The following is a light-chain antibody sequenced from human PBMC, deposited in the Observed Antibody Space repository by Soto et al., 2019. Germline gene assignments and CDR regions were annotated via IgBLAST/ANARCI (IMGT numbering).Light chain of an antibody. CDR1: SSDVGAYNY. J-gene: IGLJ1*01. CDR2: EVN. Sequence: QSALTQPASVSGSPGQSITISCTGTSSDVGAYNYVSWYQQHPGKAPKLMIYEVNNRPSGVSNRFSGSKSGNTASLTISGLQAEDEADYYCSSHTSMTSLDVFGTGTKLTVL. CDR3: SSHTSMTSLDV. V-gene: IGLV2-14*01.